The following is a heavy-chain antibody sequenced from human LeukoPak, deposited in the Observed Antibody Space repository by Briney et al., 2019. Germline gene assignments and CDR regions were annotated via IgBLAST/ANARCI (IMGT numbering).Heavy chain of an antibody. D-gene: IGHD1-1*01. V-gene: IGHV1-46*01. Sequence: ASVKVSCKASGYTFTNYYMHWVRQAPGQGLERMGIINPSGGSTSYAQKFQGRVTMTRDTSTSTVYMELSSLRSEDTAVYYCAREKATTRYYYYYGMDVWGKGTTVTVSS. CDR1: GYTFTNYY. CDR2: INPSGGST. CDR3: AREKATTRYYYYYGMDV. J-gene: IGHJ6*04.